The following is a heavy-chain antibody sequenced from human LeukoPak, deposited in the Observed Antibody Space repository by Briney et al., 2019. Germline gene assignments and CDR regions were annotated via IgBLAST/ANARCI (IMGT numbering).Heavy chain of an antibody. CDR1: GFTFSDYG. CDR2: IRYDGSDK. J-gene: IGHJ4*02. Sequence: GGSLRLSCAASGFTFSDYGMHWVRQAPGKGLEWVAFIRYDGSDKNYADSLKGRFTISRDTSKNTLYLQMTSLRAGDTACYSFAKDPDHGSPGAMNYWGQGPLVSVSS. V-gene: IGHV3-30*02. CDR3: AKDPDHGSPGAMNY. D-gene: IGHD2-2*01.